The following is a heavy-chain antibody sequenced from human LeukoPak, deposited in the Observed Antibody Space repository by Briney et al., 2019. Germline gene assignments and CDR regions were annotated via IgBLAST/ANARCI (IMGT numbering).Heavy chain of an antibody. J-gene: IGHJ4*02. Sequence: GASVKVSCKASGYTFTSYDINWVRQATGQGPEWMGWMNPNSGNTGYAQKFQGRVTMTRNTSISTAYMELSSLRSEDTAVYYCARGGPRWLQLKPFDYWGQGTLVTVSS. CDR1: GYTFTSYD. CDR3: ARGGPRWLQLKPFDY. D-gene: IGHD5-24*01. CDR2: MNPNSGNT. V-gene: IGHV1-8*01.